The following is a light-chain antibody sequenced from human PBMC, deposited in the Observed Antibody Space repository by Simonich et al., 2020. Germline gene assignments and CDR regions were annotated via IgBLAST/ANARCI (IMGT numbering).Light chain of an antibody. CDR1: QSVLYSSNNKNY. J-gene: IGKJ1*01. CDR2: WAS. CDR3: QQYYSTPWT. Sequence: DIVMTQSPDSLAVSLGERATINCKSSQSVLYSSNNKNYLAWYQQKPGQPPKLLIYWASTRASGVPDRFSGSGSGTDVTLTISSLQAEDVAVYYCQQYYSTPWTFGQGTKVEIK. V-gene: IGKV4-1*01.